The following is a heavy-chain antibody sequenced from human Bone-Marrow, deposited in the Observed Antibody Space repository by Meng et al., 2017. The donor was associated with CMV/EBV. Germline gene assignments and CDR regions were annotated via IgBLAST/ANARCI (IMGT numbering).Heavy chain of an antibody. J-gene: IGHJ4*02. D-gene: IGHD3-9*01. Sequence: GSLRLSCSVSAGSISSTTYYWGWIRQPPGKGLEWIGSIYYSGSTYYNPSLRSRLTISVDASKNLFSLKLGSVTAADTAVYYCATSLRYFDWYFDFWGPGTLVTVSS. CDR3: ATSLRYFDWYFDF. CDR1: AGSISSTTYY. V-gene: IGHV4-39*07. CDR2: IYYSGST.